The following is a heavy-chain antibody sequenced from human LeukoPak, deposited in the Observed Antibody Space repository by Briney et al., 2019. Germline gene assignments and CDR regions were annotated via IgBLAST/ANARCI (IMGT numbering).Heavy chain of an antibody. J-gene: IGHJ4*02. CDR1: GFDISSSA. CDR2: ISYDGEIK. D-gene: IGHD4-17*01. CDR3: ATPHYGGYYDMFDS. V-gene: IGHV3-30*03. Sequence: GGSLRLSCAASGFDISSSAMHWVRQAPGKGLEWVAVISYDGEIKYFADSVKGRFAMSRDNSNNTIFLEMNTLRPDDTGVYFCATPHYGGYYDMFDSWGPGTQVIVSS.